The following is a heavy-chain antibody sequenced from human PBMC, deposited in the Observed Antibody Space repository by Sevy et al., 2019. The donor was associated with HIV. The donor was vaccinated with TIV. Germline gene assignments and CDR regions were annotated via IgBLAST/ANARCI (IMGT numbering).Heavy chain of an antibody. CDR1: GGSISSYY. V-gene: IGHV4-59*01. J-gene: IGHJ3*02. CDR2: INYSGST. D-gene: IGHD7-27*01. Sequence: SETLSLTCTVSGGSISSYYWSWIRQPPGKGLEWIGYINYSGSTNYNPSLKSRVTISVDTSKNQLSLRLSSVTAADTAVYYCARATGVEMAIVFAFDIWGQGTMVTVSS. CDR3: ARATGVEMAIVFAFDI.